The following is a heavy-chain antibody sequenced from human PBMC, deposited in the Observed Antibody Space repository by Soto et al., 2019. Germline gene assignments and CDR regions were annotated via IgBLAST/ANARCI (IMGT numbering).Heavy chain of an antibody. J-gene: IGHJ3*02. D-gene: IGHD3-10*01. CDR3: TSPAGITMVRGAHDAFDS. V-gene: IGHV3-15*07. CDR2: IKSKTDGGTT. Sequence: PGGSLRLSCAASGFTFSNSWMNWVRQAPGKGLEWVGRIKSKTDGGTTDYAAPVKGRFTISRDDSKNTLYLQMNSLKTEDTAVYYCTSPAGITMVRGAHDAFDSWGQGTMVTVSS. CDR1: GFTFSNSW.